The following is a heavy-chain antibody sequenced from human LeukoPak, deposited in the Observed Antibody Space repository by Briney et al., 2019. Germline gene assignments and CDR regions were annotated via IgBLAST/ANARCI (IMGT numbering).Heavy chain of an antibody. J-gene: IGHJ4*02. Sequence: GGSLRLSCAASGFTFDDYAMHWVRQAPGKGLEWVSGISWNSGSIGYADSVKGRFTISRDNAKNSLYLQMNSLRAEDTALYYCAKDYSRFHSSWYFCYFDYWGQGTLVTASS. CDR2: ISWNSGSI. CDR3: AKDYSRFHSSWYFCYFDY. V-gene: IGHV3-9*01. D-gene: IGHD6-13*01. CDR1: GFTFDDYA.